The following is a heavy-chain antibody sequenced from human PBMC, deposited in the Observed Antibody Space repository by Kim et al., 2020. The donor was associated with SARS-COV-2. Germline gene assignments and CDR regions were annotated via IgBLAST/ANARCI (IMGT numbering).Heavy chain of an antibody. D-gene: IGHD7-27*01. V-gene: IGHV3-33*01. CDR1: GFTLSRHG. Sequence: GGSLRLSCAASGFTLSRHGMHWVRQAPGKGLEWVSSLWADGTEKYSSDSVKGRFTVSRDTSMNTLYLQIHSLRVDDTAVYHCARWAGANSGSYGMDVWGQGTTVTVSS. J-gene: IGHJ6*02. CDR3: ARWAGANSGSYGMDV. CDR2: LWADGTEK.